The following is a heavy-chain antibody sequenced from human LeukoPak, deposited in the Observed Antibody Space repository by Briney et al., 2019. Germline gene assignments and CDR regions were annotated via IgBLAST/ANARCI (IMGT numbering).Heavy chain of an antibody. CDR2: IYPGDSDT. CDR1: GYSFTSYW. CDR3: ARQISDSSGNFDY. D-gene: IGHD3-22*01. J-gene: IGHJ4*02. Sequence: GESLKISCKGSGYSFTSYWIGWVRQMPGKGLEWMGIIYPGDSDTRYSPSFQGQVTISADKSISTAYLQWSSLKASDAAMYYCARQISDSSGNFDYWGQGTLVTVSS. V-gene: IGHV5-51*01.